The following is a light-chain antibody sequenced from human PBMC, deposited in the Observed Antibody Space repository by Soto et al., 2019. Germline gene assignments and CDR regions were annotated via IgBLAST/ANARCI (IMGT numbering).Light chain of an antibody. CDR3: QQYNNLPPDT. CDR2: GAS. J-gene: IGKJ2*01. Sequence: EIILTQSPASLSVSPGERATLSCRASQRVNNNLAWYQQKPGQAPRLLIYGASTMATGIPGRFRGSGSVTEFTLTITSLQSEDFAVYFCQQYNNLPPDTFGQGTKLEIK. V-gene: IGKV3-15*01. CDR1: QRVNNN.